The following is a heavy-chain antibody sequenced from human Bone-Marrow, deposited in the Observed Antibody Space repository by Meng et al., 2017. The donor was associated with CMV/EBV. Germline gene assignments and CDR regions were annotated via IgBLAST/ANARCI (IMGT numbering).Heavy chain of an antibody. J-gene: IGHJ4*02. CDR2: ISSSSTI. CDR3: ARDGYDSSGLFDY. D-gene: IGHD3-22*01. CDR1: RFTLSSYS. Sequence: GESLKISCAASRFTLSSYSMNWVRQAPGKGLEWVSYISSSSTIYYADSVKGRFTISRDNAKNSRYLQMNSLRAEDTAVYYCARDGYDSSGLFDYWGQGTLVTVSS. V-gene: IGHV3-48*04.